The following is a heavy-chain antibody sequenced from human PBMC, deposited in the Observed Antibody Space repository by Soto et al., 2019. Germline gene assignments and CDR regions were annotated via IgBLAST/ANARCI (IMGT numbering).Heavy chain of an antibody. D-gene: IGHD3-3*01. J-gene: IGHJ6*02. CDR3: ARDHYDFWSGYYTGLYGMDV. CDR1: GFTFSSYW. CDR2: IKQDGSEK. V-gene: IGHV3-7*04. Sequence: GSLRLSCAASGFTFSSYWMSWVRQAPGKGLEWVANIKQDGSEKYYVDSVKGRFTISRDNAKNSLYLQMNSLRAEDTAVYYCARDHYDFWSGYYTGLYGMDVWGQGTTVTVSS.